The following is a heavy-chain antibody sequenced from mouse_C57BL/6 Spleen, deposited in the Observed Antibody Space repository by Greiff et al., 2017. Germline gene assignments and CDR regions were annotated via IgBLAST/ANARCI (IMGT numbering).Heavy chain of an antibody. CDR1: GFTFSNYW. CDR3: TLTGSYYFDY. V-gene: IGHV6-3*01. D-gene: IGHD4-1*01. Sequence: EVKVEESGGGLVQPGGSMKLSCVASGFTFSNYWMNWVRQSPEKGLEWVAQIRLKSDNYATHYAESVKGRFTISRDDSKSSVYLQMNNLRAEDTGIYYCTLTGSYYFDYWGQGTTLTVSS. J-gene: IGHJ2*01. CDR2: IRLKSDNYAT.